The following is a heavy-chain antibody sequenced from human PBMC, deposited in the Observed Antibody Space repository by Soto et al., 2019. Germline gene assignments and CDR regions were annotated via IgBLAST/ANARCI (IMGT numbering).Heavy chain of an antibody. J-gene: IGHJ5*02. Sequence: PSETLSLTCTVSGGSVISGTYYCIWIRQPPGKGLEWIGHIYFTGSTNYNPSLKSRVTMSLDTSRNQFSLKLSSVTAADTAVYYCTRGPPRVQWFDPWGLGTLVTVSS. CDR2: IYFTGST. CDR1: GGSVISGTYY. CDR3: TRGPPRVQWFDP. V-gene: IGHV4-61*01.